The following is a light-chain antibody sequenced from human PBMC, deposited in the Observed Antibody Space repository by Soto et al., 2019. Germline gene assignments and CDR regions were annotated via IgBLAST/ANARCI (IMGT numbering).Light chain of an antibody. J-gene: IGKJ4*01. V-gene: IGKV3-11*01. CDR1: QSISSQ. CDR2: DAS. CDR3: QQRSNWPLT. Sequence: EIVLTQSPATLSLSPGERATLSCRASQSISSQLAWYQQKPDQAPRLLIHDASNRATGIPARFSGSGSSTDFTLTISSLEPEDFAVYFCQQRSNWPLTFGGGTKVEIK.